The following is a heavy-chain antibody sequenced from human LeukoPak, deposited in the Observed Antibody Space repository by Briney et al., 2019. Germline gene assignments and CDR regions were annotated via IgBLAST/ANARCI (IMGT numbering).Heavy chain of an antibody. Sequence: SETLSLTCTVPGVSISSYYWSWIRQPPGKGLEWIGYIYYSGSTNYNPSLKSRVTISVDTSKNQFSLKLSSVTAADTAVYYCAKNTWELLQWGQGTLVTVSS. CDR2: IYYSGST. CDR1: GVSISSYY. V-gene: IGHV4-59*01. CDR3: AKNTWELLQ. J-gene: IGHJ4*02. D-gene: IGHD1-26*01.